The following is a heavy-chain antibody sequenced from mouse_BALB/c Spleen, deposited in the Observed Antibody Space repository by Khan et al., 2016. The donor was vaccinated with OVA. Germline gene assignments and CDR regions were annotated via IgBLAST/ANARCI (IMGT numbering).Heavy chain of an antibody. J-gene: IGHJ3*01. CDR1: GYSFTTYY. V-gene: IGHV1S135*01. CDR2: IDPFSGGT. CDR3: TRHGYVAWFTY. D-gene: IGHD2-2*01. Sequence: VQLQQPGPELMKPGTSVKISCKASGYSFTTYYIHWVIQTHGKSLEWIGYIDPFSGGTTYNQKFKGKATLTVDKSSSTAYIHLSNLTSEDSAVYYCTRHGYVAWFTYWGQGTLVTGSA.